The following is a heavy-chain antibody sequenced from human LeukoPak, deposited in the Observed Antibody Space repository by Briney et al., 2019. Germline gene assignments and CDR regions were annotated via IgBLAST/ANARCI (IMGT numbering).Heavy chain of an antibody. V-gene: IGHV1-8*01. CDR3: AAGRYSYDSSGYYPHTNDAFDI. D-gene: IGHD3-22*01. CDR1: GYTFTSYD. CDR2: MNPNSGNT. Sequence: ASVKVSCKASGYTFTSYDINWVRLATGQGLEWMGWMNPNSGNTGYAQKFQGRVTMTRNTSITTAYMELSSLRSEDTAVYYCAAGRYSYDSSGYYPHTNDAFDIWGRGTMVTVSS. J-gene: IGHJ3*02.